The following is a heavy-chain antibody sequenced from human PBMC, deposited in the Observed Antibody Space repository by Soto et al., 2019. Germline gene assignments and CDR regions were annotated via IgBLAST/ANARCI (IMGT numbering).Heavy chain of an antibody. J-gene: IGHJ4*02. D-gene: IGHD1-26*01. V-gene: IGHV4-59*01. CDR2: IYDSGST. CDR3: ARGLYGGSQEY. CDR1: GGSIRSYF. Sequence: QVHLQESGPGLVKPSETLSLTCPVSGGSIRSYFWSWIRQSPGKGLEWIGYIYDSGSTNYNPSLKSRVNISVDTSKNQFSLKLRSVTAADTAVYYCARGLYGGSQEYWGQGTLVTVSS.